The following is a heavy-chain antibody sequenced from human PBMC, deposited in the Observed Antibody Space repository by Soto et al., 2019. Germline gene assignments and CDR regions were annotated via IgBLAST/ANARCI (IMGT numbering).Heavy chain of an antibody. V-gene: IGHV1-69*13. CDR2: IIPIFGTA. CDR3: ARGEQQLVVVGGTSNYYYYGMDV. CDR1: GGTFSSYA. J-gene: IGHJ6*02. D-gene: IGHD6-13*01. Sequence: GASVKVSCKASGGTFSSYAISWVRQAPGQGLEWMGGIIPIFGTANYAQKFQGRVTITADESTSTAYMELSSLRSEDTAVYYCARGEQQLVVVGGTSNYYYYGMDVWGQGTTVTVSS.